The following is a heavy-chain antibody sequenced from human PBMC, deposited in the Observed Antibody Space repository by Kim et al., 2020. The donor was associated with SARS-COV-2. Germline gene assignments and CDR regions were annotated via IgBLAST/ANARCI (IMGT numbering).Heavy chain of an antibody. V-gene: IGHV1-69*04. Sequence: YAQKFQGRVTITADKSTSTAYMELSSLRSEDTAVYYCARGTHGYYYGMDVWGQGTTVTVSS. CDR3: ARGTHGYYYGMDV. D-gene: IGHD4-17*01. J-gene: IGHJ6*02.